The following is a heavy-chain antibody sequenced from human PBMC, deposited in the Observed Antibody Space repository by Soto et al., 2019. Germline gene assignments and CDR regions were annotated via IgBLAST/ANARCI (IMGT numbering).Heavy chain of an antibody. V-gene: IGHV4-31*03. CDR1: GCSISSGGYS. Sequence: QVQLQESGPGLVKPSQTLSLTCTVSGCSISSGGYSWSWLRQHPGKGLEWIGYIYYSWSTYYNPSLKSRVTITVDTSKNQFSLKVSSVTAADTAVYYFARECSSRWYGFDYWGQGTLVTVSS. J-gene: IGHJ4*02. D-gene: IGHD6-13*01. CDR3: ARECSSRWYGFDY. CDR2: IYYSWST.